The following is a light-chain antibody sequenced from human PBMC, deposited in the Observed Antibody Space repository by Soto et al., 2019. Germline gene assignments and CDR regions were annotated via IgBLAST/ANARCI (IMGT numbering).Light chain of an antibody. CDR2: DAS. J-gene: IGKJ3*01. CDR3: PQRPSLPFP. CDR1: QTVSTY. V-gene: IGKV3-11*01. Sequence: ATQTVSTYLAWWHHKXGRPPNLLIYDASXRRSGVPARFSGSGSATDFTLTISILYSEDFTLYYCPQRPSLPFPFGVGTKVDIK.